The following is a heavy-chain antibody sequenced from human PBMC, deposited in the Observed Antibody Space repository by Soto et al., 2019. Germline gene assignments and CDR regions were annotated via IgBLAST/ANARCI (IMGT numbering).Heavy chain of an antibody. D-gene: IGHD3-3*01. CDR1: GFTFISYG. V-gene: IGHV3-30*18. Sequence: PGGSLRLSCAASGFTFISYGMHWVRQAPGKGLEWVAVISYDGSNKYYADSVKGQFTISRDNSKNTLYLQMNSLRAEDTAVYYCAKDRAFLEWLLPPPYYGMDVWGQGTTVTV. CDR2: ISYDGSNK. CDR3: AKDRAFLEWLLPPPYYGMDV. J-gene: IGHJ6*02.